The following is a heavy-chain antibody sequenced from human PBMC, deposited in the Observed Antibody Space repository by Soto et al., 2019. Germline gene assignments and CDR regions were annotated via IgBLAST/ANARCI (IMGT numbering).Heavy chain of an antibody. CDR1: GGTFSSYA. CDR2: IVPLFRTT. V-gene: IGHV1-69*06. D-gene: IGHD2-15*01. J-gene: IGHJ3*02. CDR3: ARYWSAGTFYGAFDM. Sequence: QVQLVQSGAEAKKPGSSVKVSCKTSGGTFSSYAISWVRQAPGQGLEWMGGIVPLFRTTNYAQKFQGRVTITADTSTYTVYMELSGLRSGDTAVYYCARYWSAGTFYGAFDMWGQGTKV.